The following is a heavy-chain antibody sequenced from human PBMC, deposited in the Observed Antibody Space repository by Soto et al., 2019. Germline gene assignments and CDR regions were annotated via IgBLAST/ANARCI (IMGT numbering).Heavy chain of an antibody. CDR2: INAANGYT. Sequence: QVQLVQSGAEVKKPGASVKVSCKASGYRFTRFPIHWVRQAPGKGLECMGWINAANGYTRYSQKFQGRGTITRNTSATTANMDLRSLTSDDTAVYDCARGGGLDDGGQGTLITVSS. V-gene: IGHV1-3*01. CDR3: ARGGGLDD. D-gene: IGHD3-10*01. CDR1: GYRFTRFP. J-gene: IGHJ4*02.